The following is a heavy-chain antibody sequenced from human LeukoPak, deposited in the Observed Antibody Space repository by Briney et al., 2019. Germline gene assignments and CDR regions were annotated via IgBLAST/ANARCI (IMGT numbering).Heavy chain of an antibody. D-gene: IGHD6-6*01. J-gene: IGHJ5*02. V-gene: IGHV4-39*07. Sequence: KSSETLSLTCSVSGGSIRSSSYYWGWIRQPAGKGLEWLGSLHHSGASYYNPSLKSRVSISMDTSTNQFFLRLSSVTAADTAVYYCAKALSSYNWFDPWGQGALVTVSS. CDR2: LHHSGAS. CDR3: AKALSSYNWFDP. CDR1: GGSIRSSSYY.